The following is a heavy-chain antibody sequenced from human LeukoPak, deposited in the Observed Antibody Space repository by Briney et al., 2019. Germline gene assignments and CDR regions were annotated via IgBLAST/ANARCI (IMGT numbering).Heavy chain of an antibody. CDR2: INPNSGGT. CDR3: ARGTYYYDSSGYKYFQH. V-gene: IGHV1-2*02. Sequence: GASVKVSCKASGYTFTGYYMHWVRQAPGQGLEWMGWINPNSGGTNYAQKFQSRVTMTRDTSISTAYMVLSRLRSDDTAVYYCARGTYYYDSSGYKYFQHWGQGTLVTVSS. J-gene: IGHJ1*01. CDR1: GYTFTGYY. D-gene: IGHD3-22*01.